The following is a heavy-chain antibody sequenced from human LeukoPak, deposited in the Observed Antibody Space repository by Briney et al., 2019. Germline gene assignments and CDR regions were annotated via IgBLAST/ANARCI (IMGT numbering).Heavy chain of an antibody. CDR3: ARVLNYYDSSGYYEGGAFDI. D-gene: IGHD3-22*01. CDR2: IYHSGST. CDR1: GGSISSGGYS. Sequence: SETLSLTCAVSGGSISSGGYSWSWIRQPPGKGLEWIGYIYHSGSTYYNPSLKSRVTISVDRSKNQFSLKLSSVTAADTAVYYCARVLNYYDSSGYYEGGAFDIWGQGTMVTVSS. V-gene: IGHV4-30-2*01. J-gene: IGHJ3*02.